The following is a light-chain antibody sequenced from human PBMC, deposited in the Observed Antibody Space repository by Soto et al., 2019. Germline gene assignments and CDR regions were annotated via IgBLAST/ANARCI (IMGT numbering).Light chain of an antibody. CDR1: QSVSTNF. CDR3: KQYGSSPRT. J-gene: IGKJ1*01. Sequence: EIVSTQSPCTLSLSPGERDTLSCRASQSVSTNFLAWYQQKPGQAPRLLIYGASTRVAGISDRFSGSGSGTDFTLTISSLEPADFAMYYCKQYGSSPRTCGQGTKGEI. V-gene: IGKV3-20*01. CDR2: GAS.